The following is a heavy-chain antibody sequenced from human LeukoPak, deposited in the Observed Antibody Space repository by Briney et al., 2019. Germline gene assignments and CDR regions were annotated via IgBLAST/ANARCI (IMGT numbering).Heavy chain of an antibody. Sequence: RPSETLSLTCTVSGTFVSGFYWTWLRQPPGKGLEWIGFIYSTGTTSYNSSLQSRVTISVDTSKNQFSLKLKSVIAADTAIYYCAGRWRGTLDYWGRGTLVAVSS. CDR3: AGRWRGTLDY. D-gene: IGHD5-24*01. J-gene: IGHJ4*02. CDR1: GTFVSGFY. V-gene: IGHV4-4*09. CDR2: IYSTGTT.